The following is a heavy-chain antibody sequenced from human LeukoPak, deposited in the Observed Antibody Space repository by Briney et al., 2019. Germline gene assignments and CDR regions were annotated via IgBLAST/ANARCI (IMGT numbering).Heavy chain of an antibody. V-gene: IGHV1-69*05. CDR2: IIPIFGTA. CDR3: ARQVIVGATPNYFDY. Sequence: SVKVSCKASGGTFSSYAISWVRQAPGQGLEWMRGIIPIFGTANYAQKFQGRVTITTDESTSTAYMELSSLRSEDTAVYYCARQVIVGATPNYFDYWGQGTLVTVSS. J-gene: IGHJ4*02. CDR1: GGTFSSYA. D-gene: IGHD1-26*01.